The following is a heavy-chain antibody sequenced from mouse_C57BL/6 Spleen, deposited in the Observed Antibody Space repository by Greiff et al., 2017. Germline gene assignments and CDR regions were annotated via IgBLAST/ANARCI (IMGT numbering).Heavy chain of an antibody. V-gene: IGHV1-82*01. CDR3: ARDYGSSYRYFDV. Sequence: VQLQQSGPELVKPGASVTISCKASGYAFSSSWMNWVKQRPGKGLEWIGRIYPGDGDTNYTGKFKGKATLTADKSSSTAYMQLSSLTSEDSAVYFCARDYGSSYRYFDVWGTGTTVTVSS. CDR2: IYPGDGDT. J-gene: IGHJ1*03. D-gene: IGHD1-1*01. CDR1: GYAFSSSW.